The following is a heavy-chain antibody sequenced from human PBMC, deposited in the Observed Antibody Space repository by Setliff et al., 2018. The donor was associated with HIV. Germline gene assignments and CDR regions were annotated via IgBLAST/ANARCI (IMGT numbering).Heavy chain of an antibody. D-gene: IGHD3-22*01. J-gene: IGHJ4*02. CDR1: GGSISNFY. CDR2: IYSTGDT. CDR3: ARVRLTMIMMVDYFDQ. Sequence: PSETLSLTCSVSGGSISNFYWSWIRQPPGKGLEWVGHIYSTGDTNYPPSLKSRVTLSADTSKNQLSLSLTSVTAADTAVYYCARVRLTMIMMVDYFDQWGQGTLV. V-gene: IGHV4-4*07.